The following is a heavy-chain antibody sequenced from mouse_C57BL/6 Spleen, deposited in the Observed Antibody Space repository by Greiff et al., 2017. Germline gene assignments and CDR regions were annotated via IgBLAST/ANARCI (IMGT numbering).Heavy chain of an antibody. J-gene: IGHJ4*01. CDR2: IDPETGGT. V-gene: IGHV1-15*01. CDR3: TRNYGNRYAMDY. CDR1: GYTFTDYE. D-gene: IGHD2-1*01. Sequence: VQLQQSGAELVRPGASVTLSCKASGYTFTDYEMHWVKQTPVHGLEWIGAIDPETGGTAYNQKFKGKAILTADKSSSTAYMELRSLTSEDSAVYYCTRNYGNRYAMDYWGQGTSVTVSS.